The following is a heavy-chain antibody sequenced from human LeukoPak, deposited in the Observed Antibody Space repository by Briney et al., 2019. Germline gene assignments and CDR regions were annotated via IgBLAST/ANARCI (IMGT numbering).Heavy chain of an antibody. Sequence: KSSETLSLTCTVSGDSTSSDRYYGGWVRQPPGKGLEWIGNIYYSGSTYYNPSLKSRVTMSVDTSKNQFFLKLNSVTAADTAVYYCARGRPYSGCYHLDYWGQGTLVTVSS. J-gene: IGHJ4*02. V-gene: IGHV4-39*01. CDR3: ARGRPYSGCYHLDY. CDR1: GDSTSSDRYY. D-gene: IGHD1-26*01. CDR2: IYYSGST.